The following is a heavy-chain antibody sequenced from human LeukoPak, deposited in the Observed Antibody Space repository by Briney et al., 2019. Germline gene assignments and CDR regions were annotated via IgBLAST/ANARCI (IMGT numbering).Heavy chain of an antibody. Sequence: GGSLTLSCAASGFTFSDYYMSWIREAPGKGLEWVSYISSSGSTIYYADSVKGRFTLSRDNAKNSLYLQKNSLRAEDTAVYYCARDYGDYFGNYDYYYGMDVGGQGTTVTVSS. CDR1: GFTFSDYY. J-gene: IGHJ6*02. CDR3: ARDYGDYFGNYDYYYGMDV. D-gene: IGHD4-17*01. V-gene: IGHV3-11*01. CDR2: ISSSGSTI.